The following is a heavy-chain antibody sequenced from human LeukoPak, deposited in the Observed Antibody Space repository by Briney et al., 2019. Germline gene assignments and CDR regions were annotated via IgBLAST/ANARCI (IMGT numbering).Heavy chain of an antibody. J-gene: IGHJ6*02. D-gene: IGHD2/OR15-2a*01. V-gene: IGHV1-18*01. CDR2: IGAYNGNT. CDR3: AREKNYGMDV. Sequence: ASVKVSCKASGYTFTGVGISRVREAAGQGLEWTGWIGAYNGNTNYAQKFQRRVTMTTDTSRSTAYMELRSLRSDDTAVYYCAREKNYGMDVWGQGTTVTVSS. CDR1: GYTFTGVG.